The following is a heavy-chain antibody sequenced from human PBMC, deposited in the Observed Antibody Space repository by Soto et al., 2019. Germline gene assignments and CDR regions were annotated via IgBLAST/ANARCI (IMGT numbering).Heavy chain of an antibody. CDR1: GGSISSYY. Sequence: SETLSLTCTVSGGSISSYYWSWIRQPPGKGLEWIGYIYYSGSTKYNPSLKSRVTISVDTSKNQFSLKLSSVTAADTAVYYCARGRGDTAMAWYYWGQGTLVTGSS. J-gene: IGHJ4*02. CDR2: IYYSGST. V-gene: IGHV4-59*01. D-gene: IGHD5-18*01. CDR3: ARGRGDTAMAWYY.